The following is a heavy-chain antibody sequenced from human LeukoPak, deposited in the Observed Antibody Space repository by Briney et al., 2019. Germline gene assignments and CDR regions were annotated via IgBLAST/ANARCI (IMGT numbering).Heavy chain of an antibody. CDR1: GGSLSSYY. CDR3: ARHPSAIFGYYYYYMDV. D-gene: IGHD2-2*01. J-gene: IGHJ6*03. Sequence: SETLSLTCTVSGGSLSSYYWSWIRQPPGKGLEWIGYIYTSGSTNYNPSLKSRVTISVDTSKNQFSLKLSSVTAADTAVYYCARHPSAIFGYYYYYMDVWGKGTTVTVSS. V-gene: IGHV4-4*09. CDR2: IYTSGST.